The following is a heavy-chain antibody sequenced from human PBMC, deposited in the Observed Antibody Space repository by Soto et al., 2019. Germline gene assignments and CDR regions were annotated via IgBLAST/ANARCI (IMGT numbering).Heavy chain of an antibody. Sequence: PSETLSLTCTVSGGSVSSGSYYWSWIRQPPGKGLEWIGYIYYSGSTNYNPSLKSRVTISVDTSKNQFSLKLSSVTAADTAVYYCARGAMVRGVITVYFDYWGQGTLVTVSS. J-gene: IGHJ4*02. CDR2: IYYSGST. CDR1: GGSVSSGSYY. CDR3: ARGAMVRGVITVYFDY. V-gene: IGHV4-61*01. D-gene: IGHD3-10*01.